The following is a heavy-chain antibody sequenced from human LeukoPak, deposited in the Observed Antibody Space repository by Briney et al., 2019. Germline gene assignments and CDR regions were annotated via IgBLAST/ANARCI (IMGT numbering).Heavy chain of an antibody. Sequence: SETLSLTCAVYGGSLSGYYWSWIRQPPGKGLEWIGEINHSGSTNYNPSLKSRVTISVDTSKNQFSLKLSSVTAADTAVYYCARESVASSSLDYWGQGTLVTVSS. V-gene: IGHV4-34*01. CDR1: GGSLSGYY. D-gene: IGHD6-6*01. CDR2: INHSGST. J-gene: IGHJ4*02. CDR3: ARESVASSSLDY.